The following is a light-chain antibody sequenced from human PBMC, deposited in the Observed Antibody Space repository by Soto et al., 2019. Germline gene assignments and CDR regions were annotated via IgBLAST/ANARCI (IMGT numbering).Light chain of an antibody. J-gene: IGKJ1*01. CDR3: QQYHNWPA. CDR1: QSVSSN. CDR2: GAS. V-gene: IGKV3-15*01. Sequence: EIVMTQSPATLSVSPVERATLSCRASQSVSSNLAWYQQKPGQAPRLLIYGASTRATGIPARFSGSGSGTEFTLTISSLQSDDIAVYYCQQYHNWPAFGQGTKVDIK.